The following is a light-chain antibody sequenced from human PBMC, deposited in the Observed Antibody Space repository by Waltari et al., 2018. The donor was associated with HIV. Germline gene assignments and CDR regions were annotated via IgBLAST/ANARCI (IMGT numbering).Light chain of an antibody. V-gene: IGKV3-20*01. Sequence: LLTQSPGTLSLSPGDRASLSCSASQSVSSTYIAWYQQKPGQAPRLLIYGASTRTTDIPDRFSGSGSGTDFTLTINRLEPEDFGVYFCQLHSSTITFGQGTRLDIK. CDR1: QSVSSTY. CDR3: QLHSSTIT. CDR2: GAS. J-gene: IGKJ5*01.